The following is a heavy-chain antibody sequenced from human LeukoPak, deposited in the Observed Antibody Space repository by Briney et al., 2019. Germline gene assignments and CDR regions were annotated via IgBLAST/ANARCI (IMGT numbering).Heavy chain of an antibody. V-gene: IGHV3-21*01. CDR2: ISPSGNSK. Sequence: GGSLRLSCATSTFTFSSYTMNWVRQAPGKGLEWVPSISPSGNSKYHADSVKGRFTISRDNAENSLYMQMNSLRAEDTGVYYCVRDFLGESGAGGYWGQGTLVTVSS. D-gene: IGHD3-10*01. CDR1: TFTFSSYT. CDR3: VRDFLGESGAGGY. J-gene: IGHJ4*02.